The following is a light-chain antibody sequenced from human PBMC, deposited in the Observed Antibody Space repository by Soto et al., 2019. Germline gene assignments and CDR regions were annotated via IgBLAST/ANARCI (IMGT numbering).Light chain of an antibody. V-gene: IGKV1-12*01. Sequence: DIQMTQFPLSLSASVGDRVTISCRASQGISGWLAWYQQKPGKVPKLLIYAASSLQSGVPSRFSGSGSGTDFTLTISSLQPEDFASYYCQKLHNFPLTFGQGTRLEI. CDR3: QKLHNFPLT. CDR1: QGISGW. J-gene: IGKJ5*01. CDR2: AAS.